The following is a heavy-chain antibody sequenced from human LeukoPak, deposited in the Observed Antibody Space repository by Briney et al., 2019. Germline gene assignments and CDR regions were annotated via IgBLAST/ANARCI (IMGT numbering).Heavy chain of an antibody. Sequence: SETLSLTFTVSGGSISSSSYYWGWIRQPPGKGLEWIGSIYYSGSTYYNPSLKSRVTISVDTSKNQFSLKLSSVTAADTAVYYCASQGLPPDYWGQGTLVTVSS. D-gene: IGHD5-12*01. CDR3: ASQGLPPDY. J-gene: IGHJ4*02. V-gene: IGHV4-39*01. CDR2: IYYSGST. CDR1: GGSISSSSYY.